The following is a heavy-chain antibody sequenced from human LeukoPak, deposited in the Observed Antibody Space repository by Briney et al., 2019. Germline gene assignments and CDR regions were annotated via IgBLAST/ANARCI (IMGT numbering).Heavy chain of an antibody. Sequence: SETLSLTCTVSGGSISSSSYYWGWIRQPPGKGLEWIWSIYYSGSTYYNPSLKSRVTISVDTSKNQFSLKLSSVTAADTAVYYCARILGTGWDIVVVPAAPEVDYYYGMDVWGQGTTVTVSS. D-gene: IGHD2-2*01. CDR2: IYYSGST. V-gene: IGHV4-39*01. J-gene: IGHJ6*02. CDR3: ARILGTGWDIVVVPAAPEVDYYYGMDV. CDR1: GGSISSSSYY.